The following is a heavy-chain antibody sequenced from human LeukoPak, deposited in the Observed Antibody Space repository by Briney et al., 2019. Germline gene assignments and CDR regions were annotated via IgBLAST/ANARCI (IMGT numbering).Heavy chain of an antibody. CDR1: GFTFGDYA. CDR2: IRSKAYGGTT. Sequence: GRSLRLSCTASGFTFGDYAMSWVRQAPGKGLEWVGLIRSKAYGGTTEYAASVKGRFTISRDDSKSIAYLQMNSLKTEDTAVYYCTRGPMEYVHYDFWSGYYMAGDYWGQGTLVTVSS. J-gene: IGHJ4*02. D-gene: IGHD3-3*01. V-gene: IGHV3-49*04. CDR3: TRGPMEYVHYDFWSGYYMAGDY.